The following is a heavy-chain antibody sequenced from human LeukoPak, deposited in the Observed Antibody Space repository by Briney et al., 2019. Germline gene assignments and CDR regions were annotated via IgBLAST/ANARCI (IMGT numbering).Heavy chain of an antibody. CDR1: GYTFTNYD. CDR3: ARMSNWKYQGFES. CDR2: IGTYNGHT. J-gene: IGHJ4*02. V-gene: IGHV1-18*01. D-gene: IGHD1-7*01. Sequence: ASVKVSCKPSGYTFTNYDINWVRQAPGQGLEWMGWIGTYNGHTNYAQKLQGRVTLTTDTSTSTAYMELRSLRSDDTAVYYCARMSNWKYQGFESWGQGTLVTVFS.